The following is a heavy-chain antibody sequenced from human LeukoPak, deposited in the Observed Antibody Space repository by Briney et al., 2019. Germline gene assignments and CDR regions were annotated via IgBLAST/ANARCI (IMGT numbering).Heavy chain of an antibody. CDR3: ARGFYYDSSGYPDY. J-gene: IGHJ4*02. Sequence: GRSLRLSCAASGFTFSSYAMHWVRQAPGKGLEWVAVISYDGSNKYYADSVKGRFTISRGNSKNTLYLQMNSLRAEDTAVYYCARGFYYDSSGYPDYWGQGTLVTVSS. CDR2: ISYDGSNK. CDR1: GFTFSSYA. V-gene: IGHV3-30*04. D-gene: IGHD3-22*01.